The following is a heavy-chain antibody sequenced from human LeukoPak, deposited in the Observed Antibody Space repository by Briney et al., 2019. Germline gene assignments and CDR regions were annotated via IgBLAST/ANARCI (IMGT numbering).Heavy chain of an antibody. V-gene: IGHV3-74*01. Sequence: GGSLRLSCAASGFTFSSYWIHWVRQAPGKGLVWVSDINSHGSATNYADSVKGRFTISRDNAKNTLYLQMKSLRPEDTAVYYCALLNPSVAHWGQGTLVTVSS. J-gene: IGHJ4*02. D-gene: IGHD3-16*01. CDR1: GFTFSSYW. CDR3: ALLNPSVAH. CDR2: INSHGSAT.